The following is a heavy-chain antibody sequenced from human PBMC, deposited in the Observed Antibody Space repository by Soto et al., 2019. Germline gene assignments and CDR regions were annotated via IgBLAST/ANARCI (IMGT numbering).Heavy chain of an antibody. D-gene: IGHD3-10*01. V-gene: IGHV4-4*02. J-gene: IGHJ4*02. Sequence: SETLSLTCAVSGGSISSSNWWSWVRQPPGKGLEWIGEIYHSGSTNYNPSLKSRVTISVDKSKNQFSLKLSSVTAADTAVYYCATWFGELSARFDYWGQGTLVTVSS. CDR2: IYHSGST. CDR1: GGSISSSNW. CDR3: ATWFGELSARFDY.